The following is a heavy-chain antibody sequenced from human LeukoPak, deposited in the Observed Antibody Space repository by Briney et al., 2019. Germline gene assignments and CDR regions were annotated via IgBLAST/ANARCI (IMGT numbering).Heavy chain of an antibody. V-gene: IGHV3-30-3*01. Sequence: GRSLRLSCAASGFTFSSYAMHWVRQAPGKGLEWVAVISYDGSNKYYADSVKGRFTISRDNSKNTLYLQMNSLRVEDTAVYYCARGGEHWLEDYWGQGTLVTVSA. D-gene: IGHD6-19*01. CDR2: ISYDGSNK. CDR1: GFTFSSYA. J-gene: IGHJ4*02. CDR3: ARGGEHWLEDY.